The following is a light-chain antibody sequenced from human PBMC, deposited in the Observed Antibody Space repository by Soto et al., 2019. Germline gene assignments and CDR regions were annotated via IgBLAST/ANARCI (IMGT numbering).Light chain of an antibody. CDR2: DVT. V-gene: IGLV2-14*03. Sequence: QSVLTQPASVSGSPGQSITISCTGTSSDVGGFIYVSWYQQHPGNAPKLMIYDVTNRPSGVSYRFSGSKSGNTASLTISGLQAEDEADYYCNSYTSSSTYVFGTGTKVTVL. CDR3: NSYTSSSTYV. J-gene: IGLJ1*01. CDR1: SSDVGGFIY.